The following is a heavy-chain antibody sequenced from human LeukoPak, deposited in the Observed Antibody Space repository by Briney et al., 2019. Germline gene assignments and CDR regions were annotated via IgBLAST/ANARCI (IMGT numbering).Heavy chain of an antibody. V-gene: IGHV3-23*01. Sequence: PGGSLRLACAASGFRFSSYAMSWVRQAPGKGLEWVSAISGSGGSTYYADSVKGRFTISRDNSKNTLYLQMNSLRAEDTAVYYCAKNAPGDPYYYYYMDVWGKGTTVTVSS. D-gene: IGHD3-10*01. CDR3: AKNAPGDPYYYYYMDV. CDR1: GFRFSSYA. CDR2: ISGSGGST. J-gene: IGHJ6*03.